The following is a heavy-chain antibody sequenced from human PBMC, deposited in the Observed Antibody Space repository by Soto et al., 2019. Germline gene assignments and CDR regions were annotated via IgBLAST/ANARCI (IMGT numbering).Heavy chain of an antibody. J-gene: IGHJ2*01. CDR1: GFIFSDYA. Sequence: PGGSLRLSCVASGFIFSDYAMTWVRQAPGKGLEWVATIGASGGNIEYTDSLKGRFTISRDNSKNTLYLQLNGLTADDTAVHYCAKVAGGLGYFDLWGRGTLVTVSS. V-gene: IGHV3-23*01. D-gene: IGHD3-16*01. CDR2: IGASGGNI. CDR3: AKVAGGLGYFDL.